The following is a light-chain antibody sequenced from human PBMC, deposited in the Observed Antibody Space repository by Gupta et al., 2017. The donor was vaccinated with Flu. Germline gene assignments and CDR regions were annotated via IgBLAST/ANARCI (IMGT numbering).Light chain of an antibody. CDR2: AAS. Sequence: ASQEISRSLAWYRQKPGEVPELLIYAASTVKTAVPSRFSGSGFGTDFTLTISSLHPEDFATYYCQTCNRSPLPFGGGTKVEIK. CDR3: QTCNRSPLP. J-gene: IGKJ4*01. CDR1: QEISRS. V-gene: IGKV1-9*01.